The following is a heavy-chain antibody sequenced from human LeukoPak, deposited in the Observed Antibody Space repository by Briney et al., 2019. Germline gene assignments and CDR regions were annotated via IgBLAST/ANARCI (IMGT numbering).Heavy chain of an antibody. Sequence: SETLSLTCTVSGGSISSYYWSWIRQPPGKGLEWIGYIYYSGSTNYNPSLKSRVTISVDTSKNQFSLKLSSVTAADTAVYYCARARYYYDSSGPYYFDYWGQGTLATVSS. CDR1: GGSISSYY. J-gene: IGHJ4*02. CDR2: IYYSGST. CDR3: ARARYYYDSSGPYYFDY. D-gene: IGHD3-22*01. V-gene: IGHV4-59*01.